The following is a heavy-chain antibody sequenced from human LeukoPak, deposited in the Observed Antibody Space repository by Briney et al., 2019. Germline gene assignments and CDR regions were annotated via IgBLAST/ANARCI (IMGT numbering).Heavy chain of an antibody. CDR2: IIPIFGTA. J-gene: IGHJ4*02. CDR1: GGTFSSYA. D-gene: IGHD4-17*01. V-gene: IGHV1-69*05. Sequence: SVKVSCKASGGTFSSYAISWVRQAPGQGLEWMGRIIPIFGTANYARHLHSRLTITTDDSTSTAYMERSSLRSEDTAVYYCARERADYGDYVWGQGTLVTV. CDR3: ARERADYGDYV.